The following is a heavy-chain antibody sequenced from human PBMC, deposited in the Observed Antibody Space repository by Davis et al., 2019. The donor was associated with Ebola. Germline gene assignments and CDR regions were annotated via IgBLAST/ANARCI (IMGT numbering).Heavy chain of an antibody. CDR2: IIPIFGTA. CDR3: ARGYCSSTSCRGGYYYYYYMDV. D-gene: IGHD2-2*01. CDR1: GGTFSSYA. J-gene: IGHJ6*03. V-gene: IGHV1-69*13. Sequence: SVKVSCKASGGTFSSYAISWVRQAPGQGLEWMGGIIPIFGTANYAQKFQGRVTITADESTSTAYMELSSLRSEDTAVYYCARGYCSSTSCRGGYYYYYYMDVGGKGTTVTVSS.